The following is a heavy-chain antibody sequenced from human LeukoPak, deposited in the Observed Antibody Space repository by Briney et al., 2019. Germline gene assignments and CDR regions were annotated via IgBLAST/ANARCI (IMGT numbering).Heavy chain of an antibody. CDR2: IYFSGSI. D-gene: IGHD1-14*01. Sequence: SETLSLTCTVSGGSISSYYWSWIRQPPGKGLEWIGYIYFSGSINYNPSLKSRVTISVGTSKNQFSLKLSSVTAADTAVYYCARHDRREYTDYYYGMDVWGQGTTVTVSS. V-gene: IGHV4-59*08. CDR3: ARHDRREYTDYYYGMDV. J-gene: IGHJ6*02. CDR1: GGSISSYY.